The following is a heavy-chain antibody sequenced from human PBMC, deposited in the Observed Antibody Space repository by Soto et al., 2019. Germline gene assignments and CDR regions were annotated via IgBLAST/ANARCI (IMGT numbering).Heavy chain of an antibody. V-gene: IGHV3-9*01. J-gene: IGHJ4*02. D-gene: IGHD3-10*01. CDR3: AKDKGPMVRGQLD. CDR1: GFTFDDYA. CDR2: ISWNSGSI. Sequence: EVQLVESGGGLVQPGRSLRLSCAASGFTFDDYAMHWVRQAPGKGLEWVSGISWNSGSIGYADSVKGRFTISRDNAKNSLYLQMNSLRAEDTALYYCAKDKGPMVRGQLDWGQGTLVTVSS.